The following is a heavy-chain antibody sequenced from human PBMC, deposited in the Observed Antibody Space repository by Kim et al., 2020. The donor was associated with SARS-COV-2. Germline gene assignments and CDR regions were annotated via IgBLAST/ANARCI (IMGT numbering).Heavy chain of an antibody. D-gene: IGHD3-10*01. J-gene: IGHJ3*02. V-gene: IGHV3-23*01. CDR3: AKGRQFGELICAFDI. Sequence: DSVQGRFTISRDNSKNTLDLQMNSLRAEDTAVYYCAKGRQFGELICAFDIWGQGTMVTVSS.